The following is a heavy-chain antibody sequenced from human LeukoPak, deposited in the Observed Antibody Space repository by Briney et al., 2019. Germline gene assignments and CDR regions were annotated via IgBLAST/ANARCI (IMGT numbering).Heavy chain of an antibody. CDR1: GFTFDDYA. V-gene: IGHV3-9*01. CDR2: ISWSSGSI. CDR3: AKDSNWGLVSPAGGPMDV. D-gene: IGHD7-27*01. J-gene: IGHJ6*02. Sequence: GRSLRLSCAASGFTFDDYAMHWVRQAPGKGLEWVSGISWSSGSIGYADSVKGRFTISRDNAKNSLYLQMNSLRAEDTALYYCAKDSNWGLVSPAGGPMDVWGQGTTVTVSS.